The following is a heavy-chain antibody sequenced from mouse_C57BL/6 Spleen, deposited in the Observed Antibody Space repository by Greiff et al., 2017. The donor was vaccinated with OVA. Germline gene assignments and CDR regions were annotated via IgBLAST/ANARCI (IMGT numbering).Heavy chain of an antibody. Sequence: DVMLVESGGGLVQPGGSLSLSCAASGFTFTDYYMSWVRQPPGKALEWLGFIRNKANGYTTEYSASVKGRFTISRDNSQSILYLQMNALRAEDSATYYCARYNSLFDYWGQGTTLTVSS. J-gene: IGHJ2*01. V-gene: IGHV7-3*01. CDR1: GFTFTDYY. CDR2: IRNKANGYTT. CDR3: ARYNSLFDY.